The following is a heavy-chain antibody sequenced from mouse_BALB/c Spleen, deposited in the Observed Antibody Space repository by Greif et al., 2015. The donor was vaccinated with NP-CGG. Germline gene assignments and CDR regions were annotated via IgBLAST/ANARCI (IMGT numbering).Heavy chain of an antibody. CDR1: GFSLTSYG. Sequence: VHLVESGPGLVQPSQSLSITCTVSGFSLTSYGVHWVRQSPGKGLEWLGVIWRGGSTEYNGAFIYRLSISKDNSKSXVFFKINSLQANDTSIYYCARTYYIYVVWFAYWGQCTLVTVSA. D-gene: IGHD2-12*01. CDR2: IWRGGST. V-gene: IGHV2-2*02. CDR3: ARTYYIYVVWFAY. J-gene: IGHJ3*01.